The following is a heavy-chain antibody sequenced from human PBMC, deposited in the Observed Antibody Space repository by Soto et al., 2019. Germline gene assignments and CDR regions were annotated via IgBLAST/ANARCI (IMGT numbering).Heavy chain of an antibody. V-gene: IGHV3-21*02. Sequence: EVQLVESGGGLVKPGGSLRLSCAASGFTFSSYSMNWVRQAPGKGLEWVSSISSSSFSINYADSVKGRFSISRDNAQNSLHLQMNNWTAEDTAVYFCARNESSNIYGMDVWGQGITVTVSS. J-gene: IGHJ6*02. D-gene: IGHD6-6*01. CDR1: GFTFSSYS. CDR2: ISSSSFSI. CDR3: ARNESSNIYGMDV.